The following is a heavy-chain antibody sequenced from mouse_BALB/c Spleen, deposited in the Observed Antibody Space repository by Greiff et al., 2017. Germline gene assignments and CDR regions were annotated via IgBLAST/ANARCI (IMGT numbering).Heavy chain of an antibody. CDR3: ARQNYYGPYFDY. V-gene: IGHV5-12-1*01. Sequence: EVKLVESGGGLVKPGGSLKLSCAASGFAFSSYDMSWVRQTPEKRLEWVAYISSGGGSTYYPDTVKGRFTISRDNAKNTLYLQMSSLKSEDTAMYYCARQNYYGPYFDYWGQGTTLTVSS. D-gene: IGHD1-1*01. CDR1: GFAFSSYD. CDR2: ISSGGGST. J-gene: IGHJ2*01.